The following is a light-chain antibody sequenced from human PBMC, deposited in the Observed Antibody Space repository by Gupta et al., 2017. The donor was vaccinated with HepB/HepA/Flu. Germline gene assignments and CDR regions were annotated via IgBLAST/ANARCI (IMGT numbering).Light chain of an antibody. CDR1: QSIRSY. V-gene: IGKV1-39*01. CDR3: PRTEGNPFFT. J-gene: IGKJ3*01. CDR2: AAS. Sequence: DSQMTQRPSSLSACVRDRVTIACRASQSIRSYLNCYTQKPGTAPKLLIHAASSWQSGVPSRLNGSGCRTVLTLTISSRQPEHFPPYYCPRTEGNPFFTSGHATKVDIK.